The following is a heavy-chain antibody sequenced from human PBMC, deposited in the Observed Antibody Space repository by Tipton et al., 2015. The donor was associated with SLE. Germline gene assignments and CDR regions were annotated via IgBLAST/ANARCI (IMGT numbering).Heavy chain of an antibody. CDR2: IYTSGST. CDR3: ARPVSREAFDI. V-gene: IGHV4-61*02. Sequence: PGLVKPSQTLSLTCTVSGGSISSGSYYWSWIRQPAGKGLEWIGYIYTSGSTNYNPSLKSRVTISVDTSKNQFSLKLSSVTAADTAVYYCARPVSREAFDIWGQGTMVTVSS. CDR1: GGSISSGSYY. J-gene: IGHJ3*02. D-gene: IGHD1-26*01.